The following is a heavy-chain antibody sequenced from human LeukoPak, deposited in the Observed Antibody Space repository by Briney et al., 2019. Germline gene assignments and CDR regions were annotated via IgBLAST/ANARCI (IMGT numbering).Heavy chain of an antibody. V-gene: IGHV3-33*06. Sequence: GGSLRLSCATSGFTFSNYGFHWVRQAPGKGLEWVALIWYDGTKDSYADSVMGRFTVSRDDSRNTLYLHMNSLRAEDTAVYYCLKDRWGLPFVFDYWGPGTLVTVSS. CDR3: LKDRWGLPFVFDY. J-gene: IGHJ4*02. CDR1: GFTFSNYG. D-gene: IGHD4-23*01. CDR2: IWYDGTKD.